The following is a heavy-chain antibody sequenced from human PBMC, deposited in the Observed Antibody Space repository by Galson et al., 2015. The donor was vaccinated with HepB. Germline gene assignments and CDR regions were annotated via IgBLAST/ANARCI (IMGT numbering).Heavy chain of an antibody. V-gene: IGHV3-23*05. D-gene: IGHD2-2*03. CDR2: LHNDGVTT. J-gene: IGHJ4*02. CDR1: GFTFSAFA. CDR3: AKFRGMDIGEYHFDH. Sequence: SLRLSCAASGFTFSAFAMGWVRQAPGKGLEWVSTLHNDGVTTHIADSVRGRLTISRDNSKNTLFLQMNSLGVEDTALYYCAKFRGMDIGEYHFDHWGQGTLVTVSS.